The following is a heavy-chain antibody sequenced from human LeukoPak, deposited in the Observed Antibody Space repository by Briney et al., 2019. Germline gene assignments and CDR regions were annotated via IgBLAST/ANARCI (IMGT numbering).Heavy chain of an antibody. CDR2: IKQDGSEK. CDR3: ARFCGGDCSHLRYYFDY. J-gene: IGHJ4*02. Sequence: PGGSLRLSCAASGFTFSSYWMSWVRRAPGKGLEWVANIKQDGSEKYYVDSVKGRFTISRDNAKNSLYLQMNSLRAEDTAVYYCARFCGGDCSHLRYYFDYWGQGTLVTVSS. V-gene: IGHV3-7*01. D-gene: IGHD2-21*02. CDR1: GFTFSSYW.